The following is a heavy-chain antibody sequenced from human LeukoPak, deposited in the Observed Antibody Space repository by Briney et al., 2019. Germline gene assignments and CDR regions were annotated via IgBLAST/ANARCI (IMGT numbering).Heavy chain of an antibody. Sequence: PGGSLRLSCAASGFSFGTYAMNWVRQAPGKGLEWVSGISSSGKTIYYDDSVKGRFAISRDNSKNTLYLQMNSLRAEDTAMYYCAKPVTGTEIIDYRGQGTLVNVSS. V-gene: IGHV3-23*01. D-gene: IGHD6-19*01. J-gene: IGHJ4*02. CDR3: AKPVTGTEIIDY. CDR2: ISSSGKTI. CDR1: GFSFGTYA.